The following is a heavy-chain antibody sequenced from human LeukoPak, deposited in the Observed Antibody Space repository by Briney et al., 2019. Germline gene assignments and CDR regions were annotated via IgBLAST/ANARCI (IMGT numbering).Heavy chain of an antibody. D-gene: IGHD3-10*01. J-gene: IGHJ4*02. V-gene: IGHV4-59*12. CDR3: ARGRITMVRGVRATTYYFDY. CDR1: GGSISSYY. CDR2: IYYSGST. Sequence: PSETLSLTCTVSGGSISSYYWSWIRQPPGKGLEWIGYIYYSGSTNYNPSLKSRVTISVDTSKNQFSLKLSSVTAADTAVYYCARGRITMVRGVRATTYYFDYWGQGTLVTVSS.